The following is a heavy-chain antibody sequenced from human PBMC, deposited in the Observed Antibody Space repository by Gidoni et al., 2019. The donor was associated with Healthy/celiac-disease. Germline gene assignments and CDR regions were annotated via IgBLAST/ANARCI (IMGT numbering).Heavy chain of an antibody. J-gene: IGHJ4*02. CDR1: GGTFSSYA. Sequence: QVQLVQSGAEVKKPGSSVKVSCKASGGTFSSYAISWVRQAPGQGLEWMGRIIPILGIANYAQKFQGRVTITADKSTSTAYMELSSLRSEDTAVYYCASTDSSGYYGFDYWGQGTLVTVSS. CDR2: IIPILGIA. CDR3: ASTDSSGYYGFDY. D-gene: IGHD3-22*01. V-gene: IGHV1-69*09.